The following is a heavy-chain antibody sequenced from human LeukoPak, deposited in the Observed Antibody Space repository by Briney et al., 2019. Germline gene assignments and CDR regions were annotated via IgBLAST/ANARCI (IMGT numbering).Heavy chain of an antibody. V-gene: IGHV4-34*01. CDR3: ARGALAVAVDY. CDR1: GFAFSVYA. Sequence: GSLRLSCTASGFAFSVYAMSWLRQPPGKGLEWIGDINHSGSTNYNPSLKSRVTISVDTSKNQFSLKLSAVTAADTAVYYCARGALAVAVDYWGQGTLVTVSS. D-gene: IGHD6-19*01. CDR2: INHSGST. J-gene: IGHJ4*02.